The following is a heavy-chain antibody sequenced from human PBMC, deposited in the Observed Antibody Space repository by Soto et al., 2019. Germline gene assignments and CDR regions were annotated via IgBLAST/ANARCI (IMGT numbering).Heavy chain of an antibody. CDR2: IIPIFGTA. Sequence: GASVKVSCKASGVTFSSYAISWVRQAPGQGLEWMGGIIPIFGTANYAQKFQGRVTITADESTSTAYMELSSLRSEDTAVYYCARDLIRDGYNYRGYYYYYGMDVWGQGTTVTVSS. CDR3: ARDLIRDGYNYRGYYYYYGMDV. J-gene: IGHJ6*02. CDR1: GVTFSSYA. D-gene: IGHD5-12*01. V-gene: IGHV1-69*13.